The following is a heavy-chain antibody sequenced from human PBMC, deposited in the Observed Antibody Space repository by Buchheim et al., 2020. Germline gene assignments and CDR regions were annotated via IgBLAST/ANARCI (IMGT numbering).Heavy chain of an antibody. CDR1: GGSMSDRNYY. J-gene: IGHJ4*02. CDR3: ARLTSSVES. V-gene: IGHV4-39*01. CDR2: IYYRGST. Sequence: QLQLQESGPGLLKSSETLSLTCTVSGGSMSDRNYYWGWIRQPPGKGLEWIGSIYYRGSTYYKSSLKTRVTVSVDTSKNQFSLNLRSVTAADTAVYYCARLTSSVESWGQGTL. D-gene: IGHD3-10*01.